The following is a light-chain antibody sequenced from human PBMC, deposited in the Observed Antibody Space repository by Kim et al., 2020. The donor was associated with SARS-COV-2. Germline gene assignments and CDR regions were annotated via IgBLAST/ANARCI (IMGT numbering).Light chain of an antibody. Sequence: DIQMTQSPSTLSASVGDRVTITCRASQRIDVWLAWYQQKPGIAPKLLIYTASTLETGVPSRFSGSGSGTEFTLTISSLQPDDFATYYCQQYSSYSYTFGQGTKLEI. CDR2: TAS. CDR3: QQYSSYSYT. V-gene: IGKV1-5*03. J-gene: IGKJ2*01. CDR1: QRIDVW.